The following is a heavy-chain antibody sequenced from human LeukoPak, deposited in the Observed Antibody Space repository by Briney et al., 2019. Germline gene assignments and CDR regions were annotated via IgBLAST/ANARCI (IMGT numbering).Heavy chain of an antibody. CDR3: ARESHYDFWSGYPYNWFDP. Sequence: SETLSLTCTVSGGSISSSSYYWGWIRPPPGKGLEWIGSIYYSGSTYYYPSLKSRVTISVDTSKNQFSLKLSSVTAADTAVYYCARESHYDFWSGYPYNWFDPWGQGTLVTVSS. J-gene: IGHJ5*02. CDR2: IYYSGST. D-gene: IGHD3-3*01. CDR1: GGSISSSSYY. V-gene: IGHV4-39*07.